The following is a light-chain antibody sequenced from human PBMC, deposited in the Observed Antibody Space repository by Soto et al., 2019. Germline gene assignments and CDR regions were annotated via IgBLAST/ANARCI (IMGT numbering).Light chain of an antibody. CDR2: EVS. Sequence: QSVLPQPASVSGSPGQSITISCTGTSSDVGGSKYVSWYQQLPGKAPRLMIYEVSNRPSGVSNRFSGSKSGNTASLTVSGLQAEDEADYYCGSFSSSSTLYVFGTGTKVTVL. V-gene: IGLV2-14*01. CDR1: SSDVGGSKY. J-gene: IGLJ1*01. CDR3: GSFSSSSTLYV.